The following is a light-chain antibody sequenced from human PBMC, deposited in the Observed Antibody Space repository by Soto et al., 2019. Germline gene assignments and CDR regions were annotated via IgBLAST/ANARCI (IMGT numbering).Light chain of an antibody. Sequence: DIQMTQSPSSLSASVGDRVTITCRASQSISSYLNWYQQKPGKAPKLLIYAASSLQSGVPSRFSGRGSGTDFTRTISSLQPEDFATYYCQQSYSTPRTFGQGTKLEIK. J-gene: IGKJ2*01. CDR1: QSISSY. V-gene: IGKV1-39*01. CDR2: AAS. CDR3: QQSYSTPRT.